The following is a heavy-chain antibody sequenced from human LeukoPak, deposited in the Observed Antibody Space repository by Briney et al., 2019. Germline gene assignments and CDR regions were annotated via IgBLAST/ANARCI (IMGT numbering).Heavy chain of an antibody. CDR1: GFTFSSYA. CDR3: AKAPHHTLLRVLIIYTIDV. V-gene: IGHV3-23*01. CDR2: ISGNGDST. Sequence: GESLRLTCAASGFTFSSYAMSWVRQAPGKGLEWVSSISGNGDSTYYADSVNARFTISRDNSKITLFLQMTSLRVEDTSIYYFAKAPHHTLLRVLIIYTIDVWGQGTTVTVSS. D-gene: IGHD3-10*01. J-gene: IGHJ6*02.